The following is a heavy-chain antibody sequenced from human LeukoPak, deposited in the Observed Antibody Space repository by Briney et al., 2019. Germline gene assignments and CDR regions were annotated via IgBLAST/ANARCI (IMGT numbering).Heavy chain of an antibody. CDR3: ARGSLTRGGDY. Sequence: SETLSLTCTVSGGSISSYYWSWIRQPPGKGLEWIGYIYYSGSTYYNPSLKSRVTISVDTSKNQFSLKLSSVTAADTAVYYCARGSLTRGGDYWGQGTLVTVSS. CDR1: GGSISSYY. D-gene: IGHD3-10*01. CDR2: IYYSGST. V-gene: IGHV4-59*12. J-gene: IGHJ4*02.